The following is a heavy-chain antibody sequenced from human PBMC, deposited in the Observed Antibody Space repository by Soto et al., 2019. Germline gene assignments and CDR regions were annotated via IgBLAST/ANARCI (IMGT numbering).Heavy chain of an antibody. D-gene: IGHD3-22*01. Sequence: SVKVSCKASGYTFTSYYMHWVRQAPGQGLEWMGIINPSGGSTSYAQKFQGRVTMTRDTSTSTVYMELSSLRSEDTAVYYCARGLVGSGYYYVSRGNWFDPWGQGTLVTVSS. J-gene: IGHJ5*02. CDR2: INPSGGST. V-gene: IGHV1-46*01. CDR3: ARGLVGSGYYYVSRGNWFDP. CDR1: GYTFTSYY.